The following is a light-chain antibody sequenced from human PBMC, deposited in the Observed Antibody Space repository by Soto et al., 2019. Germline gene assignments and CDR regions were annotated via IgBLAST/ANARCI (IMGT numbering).Light chain of an antibody. Sequence: QSALTQPASVSGSPGQSITISCTGTSSDVGDYNFVSWYQQYPGKAPKLMIYDVSHRPSGVSNRFSGSKSGNTASLTISGLQPDDEADYYCCSYTSSVVFGGGTKVTVL. CDR2: DVS. CDR1: SSDVGDYNF. J-gene: IGLJ2*01. CDR3: CSYTSSVV. V-gene: IGLV2-14*01.